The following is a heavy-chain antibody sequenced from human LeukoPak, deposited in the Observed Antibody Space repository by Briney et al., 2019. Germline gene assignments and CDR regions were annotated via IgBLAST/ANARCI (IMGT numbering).Heavy chain of an antibody. CDR3: ARVGVGDLSFHY. CDR2: ISYSGST. V-gene: IGHV4-30-4*01. J-gene: IGHJ4*02. Sequence: PSQTLSLTCTVSGGSISSSDYYWGWLRQPPGKGLEWIGHISYSGSTYYNPSLKSRLTIPVDTSRNQLSLKLSSVTAADTAVYYCARVGVGDLSFHYWGQGTLVTVSS. D-gene: IGHD3-10*01. CDR1: GGSISSSDYY.